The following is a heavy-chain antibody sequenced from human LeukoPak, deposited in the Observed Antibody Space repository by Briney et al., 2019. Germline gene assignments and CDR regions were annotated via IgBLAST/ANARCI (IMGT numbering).Heavy chain of an antibody. Sequence: SETLSLTRSISGGSISSSNYYWGWIRQPPGKGLEWIGSIYFSGSTYYNVSLKSRVTISVDTSNNQFSLRLSSVTAADTAVYYCARHDGAGSYLYNYWGQGTLVTVSS. CDR3: ARHDGAGSYLYNY. CDR1: GGSISSSNYY. J-gene: IGHJ4*02. D-gene: IGHD1-26*01. CDR2: IYFSGST. V-gene: IGHV4-39*01.